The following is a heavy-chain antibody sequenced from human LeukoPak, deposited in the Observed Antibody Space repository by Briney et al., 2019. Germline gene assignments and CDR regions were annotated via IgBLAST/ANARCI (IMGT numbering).Heavy chain of an antibody. CDR2: ISWDGGHK. CDR1: GFTFDDYA. CDR3: AKDRSIAVAGTMFDY. D-gene: IGHD6-19*01. J-gene: IGHJ4*02. V-gene: IGHV3-43D*04. Sequence: GGYLRLSCAASGFTFDDYAMHWVRQVPGKGLEWVSFISWDGGHKYYADSVKGRFTISRDNSKNTLYLQMNSLRAEDTAVYYCAKDRSIAVAGTMFDYWGQGTLVTVSS.